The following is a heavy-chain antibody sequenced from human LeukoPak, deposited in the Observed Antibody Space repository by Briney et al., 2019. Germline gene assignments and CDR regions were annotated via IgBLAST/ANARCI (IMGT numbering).Heavy chain of an antibody. CDR2: IYYSGST. Sequence: SETLSLTCTVSGGSIGSYYWSWIRQPPGKGLEWIGYIYYSGSTNYNPSLKSRVTISVDTSKHQFSLKLSSVTAADTAVYYCARSYYYDSSGYLGYWGQGTLVTVSS. J-gene: IGHJ4*02. CDR1: GGSIGSYY. CDR3: ARSYYYDSSGYLGY. D-gene: IGHD3-22*01. V-gene: IGHV4-59*01.